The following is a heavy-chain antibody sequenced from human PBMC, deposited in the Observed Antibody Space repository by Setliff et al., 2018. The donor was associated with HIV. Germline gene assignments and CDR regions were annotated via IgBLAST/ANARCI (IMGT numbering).Heavy chain of an antibody. J-gene: IGHJ6*03. CDR3: AREARYQDRYYYYMDV. V-gene: IGHV1-69*05. CDR1: GGTFSSYA. D-gene: IGHD1-20*01. Sequence: SVKVSCKASGGTFSSYAISWVRQAPGQGLEWMGGTITIFGTANYAQKFQGRVTMTRDTSASTVYMELSSLRSEDTAVYYCAREARYQDRYYYYMDVWGKGTTVTVSS. CDR2: TITIFGTA.